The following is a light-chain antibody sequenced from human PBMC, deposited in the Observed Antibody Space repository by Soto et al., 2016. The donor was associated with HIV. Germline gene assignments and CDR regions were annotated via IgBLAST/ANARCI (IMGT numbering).Light chain of an antibody. CDR1: NIGTKA. V-gene: IGLV3-21*02. Sequence: SYVLTQPPSVSVASGETATITCGGDNIGTKAVHWYQQRPGQAPVLVLFDDSDRPSGIPERFSASKPQNTATLTIRRVEAGDEADFYCQVWDNISGHTYVFGTGTKVTVL. J-gene: IGLJ1*01. CDR2: DDS. CDR3: QVWDNISGHTYV.